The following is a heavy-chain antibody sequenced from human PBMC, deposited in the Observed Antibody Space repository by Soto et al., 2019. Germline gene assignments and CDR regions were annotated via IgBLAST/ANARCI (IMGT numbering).Heavy chain of an antibody. J-gene: IGHJ6*02. Sequence: QVQLQESGPGLVKPSGTLSLTCDVSGGVVSSISWWSWVRQPPGKTLEWIGEVFHSGTTNYNPSLKSRVNMSGGKSKNQLSLKCISVSAAATAVYYCASWGGTFSTSYGMDVWGQGTTVIVSS. V-gene: IGHV4-4*02. CDR2: VFHSGTT. CDR1: GGVVSSISW. CDR3: ASWGGTFSTSYGMDV. D-gene: IGHD3-16*01.